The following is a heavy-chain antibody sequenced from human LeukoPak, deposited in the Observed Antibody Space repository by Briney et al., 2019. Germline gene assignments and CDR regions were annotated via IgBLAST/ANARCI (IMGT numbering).Heavy chain of an antibody. CDR3: ARGENYDILTGSTGVDY. D-gene: IGHD3-9*01. V-gene: IGHV4-34*01. J-gene: IGHJ4*02. Sequence: PSETLSLTCAVYGGSFSGYYWSWIRQPPGKGLEWIGEINHSGSTNYNPSLKSRVTISVDTSKNQFSLKLSSVTAADTAVYYCARGENYDILTGSTGVDYWGQGTLVTVSS. CDR2: INHSGST. CDR1: GGSFSGYY.